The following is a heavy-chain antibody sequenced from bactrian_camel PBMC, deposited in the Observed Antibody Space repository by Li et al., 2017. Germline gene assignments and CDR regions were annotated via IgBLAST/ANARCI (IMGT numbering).Heavy chain of an antibody. CDR1: GFTFSNYH. J-gene: IGHJ6*01. CDR2: IIHDGDLT. CDR3: ATWWSVGF. D-gene: IGHD7*01. Sequence: HVQLVESGGGLVQPGGPLRLSCAGSGFTFSNYHMSWVRQAPGKGLEWVSRIIHDGDLTSYTDSVKGRFTISRDNAKNTLYLQMNSLKTEDTAVYYCATWWSVGFWGQGTQVTVS. V-gene: IGHV3S33*01.